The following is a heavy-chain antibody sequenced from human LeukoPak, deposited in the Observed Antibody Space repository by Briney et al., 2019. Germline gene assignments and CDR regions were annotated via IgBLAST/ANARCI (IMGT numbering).Heavy chain of an antibody. CDR3: ARQLSLYCSSTSCSHDAFDI. CDR2: IYPGDSDT. D-gene: IGHD2-2*01. CDR1: GYSFTSYW. J-gene: IGHJ3*02. V-gene: IGHV5-51*01. Sequence: GEPLKISCKGSGYSFTSYWIGWVRQMPGKGLEWMGIIYPGDSDTRYSPSFQGQVTISADKSISTAYLQWSSLKASDTAMYYCARQLSLYCSSTSCSHDAFDIWGQGTMVTVSS.